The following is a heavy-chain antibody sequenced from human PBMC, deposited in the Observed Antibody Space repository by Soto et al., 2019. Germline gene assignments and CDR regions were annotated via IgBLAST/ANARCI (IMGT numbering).Heavy chain of an antibody. Sequence: SETLSLTCTVSGDSITSNSYFWAWIRQPPGKGLEWIGSIYYSGTTYYNPSLKSRVTISVDRSKNQFSLKLSSVTAVDTAVYYCARGQLLPDYWGQGTLVTVSS. CDR2: IYYSGTT. V-gene: IGHV4-39*07. D-gene: IGHD2-15*01. CDR1: GDSITSNSYF. CDR3: ARGQLLPDY. J-gene: IGHJ4*02.